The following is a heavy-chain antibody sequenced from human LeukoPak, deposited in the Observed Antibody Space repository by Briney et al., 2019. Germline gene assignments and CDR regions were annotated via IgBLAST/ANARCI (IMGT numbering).Heavy chain of an antibody. CDR1: GYSISSGYY. J-gene: IGHJ4*02. CDR3: ARDCSGGSCPVGD. D-gene: IGHD2-15*01. V-gene: IGHV4-38-2*02. CDR2: IYHSGST. Sequence: SETLSLTCTVSGYSISSGYYWGWIRQPPGKWLEWIGSIYHSGSTYYNPSLKSRVTISVDTSKNQFSLKLSSVTAADTAVYYCARDCSGGSCPVGDWGQGTLVTVSS.